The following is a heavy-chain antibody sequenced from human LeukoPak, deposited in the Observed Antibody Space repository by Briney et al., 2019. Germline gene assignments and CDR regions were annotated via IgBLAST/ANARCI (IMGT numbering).Heavy chain of an antibody. D-gene: IGHD3-9*01. CDR2: IYHSGST. Sequence: PSETLSLTCAVSGYSISSGYYWAWVRQPPGKGLEWIGSIYHSGSTYYNPSLKSRVTISVDTSKNQFSLKLSSVTAADTAVYYCARDTYDILTGYYLYYYYGMDVWGKGTTVTVSS. V-gene: IGHV4-38-2*02. CDR3: ARDTYDILTGYYLYYYYGMDV. CDR1: GYSISSGYY. J-gene: IGHJ6*04.